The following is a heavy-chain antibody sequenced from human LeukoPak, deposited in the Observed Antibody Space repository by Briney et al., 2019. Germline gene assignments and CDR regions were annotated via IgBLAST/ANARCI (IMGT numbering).Heavy chain of an antibody. D-gene: IGHD2-15*01. J-gene: IGHJ4*02. CDR3: AKAGAVVVVAAKYFDY. CDR1: GFTFSSYG. V-gene: IGHV3-23*01. CDR2: IGGGGGST. Sequence: PGGSLRLSCAASGFTFSSYGMSWVRQAPGKGLEWVSAIGGGGGSTYYADSVKGRFTISRDNSKNTLYLQMNSLRAEDTAVYYCAKAGAVVVVAAKYFDYWGQGTLVTVSS.